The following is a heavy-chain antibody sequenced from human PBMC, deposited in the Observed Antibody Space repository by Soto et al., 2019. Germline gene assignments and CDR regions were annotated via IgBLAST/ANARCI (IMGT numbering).Heavy chain of an antibody. J-gene: IGHJ4*02. V-gene: IGHV4-59*01. CDR2: IYYSGST. D-gene: IGHD4-17*01. CDR3: ARVAYYGDYAEGYFDY. Sequence: SETLSLTCTVSGGSISSYYWSWIRQPPGKGLEWIGYIYYSGSTNYNPSLKSRVTISVDTSKNQFSLKLSSVTAADTAVYYCARVAYYGDYAEGYFDYWGQGILVTVSS. CDR1: GGSISSYY.